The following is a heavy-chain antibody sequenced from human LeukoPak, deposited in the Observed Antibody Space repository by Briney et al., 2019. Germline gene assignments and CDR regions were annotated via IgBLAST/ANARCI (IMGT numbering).Heavy chain of an antibody. D-gene: IGHD6-19*01. CDR2: ISAYNGNT. CDR3: AREGSSSGWYYFDY. CDR1: GYTFTSYG. Sequence: ASVKVSCKASGYTFTSYGINWVRQAPGQGLEWMGRISAYNGNTNFAQKLQGRVTMTTDTSTSTAYMEVRSLRSDDTAVYYCAREGSSSGWYYFDYWGQGTLVTVSS. J-gene: IGHJ4*02. V-gene: IGHV1-18*01.